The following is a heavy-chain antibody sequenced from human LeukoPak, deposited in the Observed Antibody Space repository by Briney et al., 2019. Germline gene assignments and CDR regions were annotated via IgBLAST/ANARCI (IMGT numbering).Heavy chain of an antibody. Sequence: GGSLRLSCAASGFTFSRYAMRWVRQAPGKGLEWVSAVNTSGDSTYSADSVEGRFTISRDNSKNTLYLQMSSLRAEDTAIYYCARQLGYCSDGTCYFDYWGQGTLVTVSS. J-gene: IGHJ4*02. CDR1: GFTFSRYA. CDR3: ARQLGYCSDGTCYFDY. CDR2: VNTSGDST. D-gene: IGHD2-15*01. V-gene: IGHV3-23*01.